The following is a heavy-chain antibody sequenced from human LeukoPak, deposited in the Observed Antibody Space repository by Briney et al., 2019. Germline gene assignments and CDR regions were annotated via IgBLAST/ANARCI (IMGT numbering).Heavy chain of an antibody. V-gene: IGHV3-23*01. CDR3: AKGSTSRFDY. J-gene: IGHJ4*02. CDR2: ISGSGGST. Sequence: GGSLRLSCAASGFTFSSYSMNWVRQAPGKGLEWVSAISGSGGSTYYADSVKGRFTISRDNSKNTLYLQMNSLRAEDTAVYYCAKGSTSRFDYWGQGTLVTVSS. D-gene: IGHD2-2*01. CDR1: GFTFSSYS.